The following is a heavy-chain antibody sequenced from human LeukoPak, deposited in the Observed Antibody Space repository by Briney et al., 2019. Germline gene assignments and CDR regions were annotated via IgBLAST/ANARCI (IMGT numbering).Heavy chain of an antibody. Sequence: PGGSLRLSCAASGFTVSSNYMTWVRQAPGKGLEWVSIIYSGGSTYYADSVKGRFTISRDNSKNTLYLQMNSLRAEDTAVYYCARTDDFWSGYRLIDYWGQGTLVTVSS. CDR2: IYSGGST. CDR3: ARTDDFWSGYRLIDY. CDR1: GFTVSSNY. J-gene: IGHJ4*02. D-gene: IGHD3-3*01. V-gene: IGHV3-53*01.